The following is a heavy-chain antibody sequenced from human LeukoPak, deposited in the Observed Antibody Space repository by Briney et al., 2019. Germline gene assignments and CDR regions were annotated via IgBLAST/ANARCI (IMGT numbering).Heavy chain of an antibody. Sequence: SETLSLTCPVSGGSISSGSYYWSWIRQPAGKGLEWIGRIYTSGSTNYNPSLKSRVTISVDTSKNQFSLKLSSVTAADTAVYYCARSYYYDSSGYYADSPFDYWGQGTLVTVSS. V-gene: IGHV4-61*02. CDR1: GGSISSGSYY. CDR2: IYTSGST. D-gene: IGHD3-22*01. J-gene: IGHJ4*02. CDR3: ARSYYYDSSGYYADSPFDY.